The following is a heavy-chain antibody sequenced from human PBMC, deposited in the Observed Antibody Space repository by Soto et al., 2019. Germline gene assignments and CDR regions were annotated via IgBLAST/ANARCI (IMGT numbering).Heavy chain of an antibody. CDR1: GGSTSSYY. D-gene: IGHD3-10*01. CDR3: ARQGIMVRGVTFYYYYGMGV. Sequence: PSETLSLTCSVSGGSTSSYYWSWIRQPPGKGLEWIGSIYYSGSTYYNPSLKSRVTISVDTSKNQFSLKLSSVTAADTAVYYCARQGIMVRGVTFYYYYGMGVWGQGTTVTV. V-gene: IGHV4-59*05. CDR2: IYYSGST. J-gene: IGHJ6*02.